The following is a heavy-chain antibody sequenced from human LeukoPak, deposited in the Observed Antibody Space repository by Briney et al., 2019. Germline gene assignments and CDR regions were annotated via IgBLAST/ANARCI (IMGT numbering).Heavy chain of an antibody. J-gene: IGHJ6*03. D-gene: IGHD4-11*01. V-gene: IGHV3-49*04. CDR2: IRSKAYGGTT. CDR1: GFTFGDYA. CDR3: TSWDMYSNYLYYMDV. Sequence: GGSLRLSCTASGFTFGDYAMSWVRQAPGKGLEWVGFIRSKAYGGTTEYAASVKGRFTISRDDSKSIAYLQMNSLKTEDTAVYYCTSWDMYSNYLYYMDVWGKGTTVTVSS.